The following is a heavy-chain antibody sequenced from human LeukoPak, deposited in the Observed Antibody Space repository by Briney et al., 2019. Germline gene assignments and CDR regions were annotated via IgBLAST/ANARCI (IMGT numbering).Heavy chain of an antibody. D-gene: IGHD5-12*01. CDR3: ARGRSTGYPYYFEY. CDR2: MNPNSDST. J-gene: IGHJ4*02. CDR1: GYTFTSYD. Sequence: ASVKVSCKASGYTFTSYDINWVRQATGQGLEWMGWMNPNSDSTGYAQKFQGRVTITRNTSISTAYMELSGLRSEDTAVYYCARGRSTGYPYYFEYWGQGTLVTVSS. V-gene: IGHV1-8*03.